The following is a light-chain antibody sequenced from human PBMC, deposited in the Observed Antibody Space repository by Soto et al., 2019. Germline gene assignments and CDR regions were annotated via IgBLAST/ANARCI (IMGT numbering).Light chain of an antibody. CDR3: QQTFSPPIT. Sequence: DIQMTQSPSSLSASVGDRVTVTCRASENVNGYVNWYQKRPGKAPELLNYGASNLHTGAPSRFSGSGSGTDYILTIKSLQPEDFVSYFCQQTFSPPITFGQGTNLEI. V-gene: IGKV1-39*01. J-gene: IGKJ2*01. CDR2: GAS. CDR1: ENVNGY.